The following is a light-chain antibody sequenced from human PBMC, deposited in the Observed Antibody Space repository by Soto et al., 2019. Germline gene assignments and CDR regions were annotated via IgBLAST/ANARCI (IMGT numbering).Light chain of an antibody. Sequence: AIQMTQSPSSLSASLVDRVNITCRASQGIRNDLDWFQQKPGKAPKLLIYAASNLQSGVPARFSGSGSGTDFTLTISSLQPDDFAIYYCQHYKSYPWTFGQGTK. CDR3: QHYKSYPWT. CDR1: QGIRND. J-gene: IGKJ1*01. CDR2: AAS. V-gene: IGKV1-6*01.